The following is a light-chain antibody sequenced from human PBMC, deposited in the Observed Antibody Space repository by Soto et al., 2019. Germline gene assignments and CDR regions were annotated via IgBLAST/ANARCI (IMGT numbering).Light chain of an antibody. CDR3: SSYTGSSTLVV. CDR2: EVS. CDR1: SSDVGGYNY. V-gene: IGLV2-14*01. J-gene: IGLJ2*01. Sequence: QSVLTQPASVSGSPGQSITISCTGTSSDVGGYNYVSWYQQHPGKAPKLMIYEVSNRPSGVSDRFSGSESGDAASLTISGLQAEDEADYYCSSYTGSSTLVVFGGGTKLTVL.